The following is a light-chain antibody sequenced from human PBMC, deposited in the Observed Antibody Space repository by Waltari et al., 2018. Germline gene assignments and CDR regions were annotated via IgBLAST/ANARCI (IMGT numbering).Light chain of an antibody. Sequence: QSALTQPASVSGSPGQSITISCTGTTSDIGNHDYVSWYQQHPGKAPKLLIYEGTNRPSGVSTSFSGSSAGRTASLTISGLQADDEAHYYCSSYTGGSTLLVFGGGTDLTVL. CDR1: TSDIGNHDY. V-gene: IGLV2-14*01. J-gene: IGLJ2*01. CDR2: EGT. CDR3: SSYTGGSTLLV.